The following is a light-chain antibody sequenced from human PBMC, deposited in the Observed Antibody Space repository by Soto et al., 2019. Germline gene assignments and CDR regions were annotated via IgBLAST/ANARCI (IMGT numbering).Light chain of an antibody. V-gene: IGLV2-14*01. CDR2: EVN. J-gene: IGLJ1*01. CDR1: SGDVGGYNY. CDR3: SSDAGRRTLYV. Sequence: QSVLTQPASVSGSPGQSITISCTGTSGDVGGYNYVSWYQQHPGKAPKLMIYEVNSRPSGVSNRFSGSKSGNTASLTISGLQAEDEAEYFCSSDAGRRTLYVFGTGTKVTVL.